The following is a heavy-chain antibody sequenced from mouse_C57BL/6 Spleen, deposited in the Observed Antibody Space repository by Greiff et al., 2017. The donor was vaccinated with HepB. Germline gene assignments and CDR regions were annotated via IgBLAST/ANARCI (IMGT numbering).Heavy chain of an antibody. CDR3: ARGGYSKGFAY. CDR2: INPGSGGT. D-gene: IGHD2-5*01. J-gene: IGHJ3*01. CDR1: GYAFTNYL. V-gene: IGHV1-54*01. Sequence: QVQLQQSGAELVRPGTSVKVSCKASGYAFTNYLIEWVKQRPGQGLEWIGVINPGSGGTNYNEKFKGKATLTADKSSSTAYMQLSSLTSEDSAVYFCARGGYSKGFAYWGQGTLVTVSA.